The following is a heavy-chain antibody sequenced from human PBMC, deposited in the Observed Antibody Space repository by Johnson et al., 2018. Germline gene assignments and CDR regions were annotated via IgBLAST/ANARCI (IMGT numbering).Heavy chain of an antibody. CDR2: LYYSGST. J-gene: IGHJ6*02. Sequence: QVQLQESGPGLVKPSETLSLTCTVSGGSISSSSYYWSWIRQPPGKGLEWIGYLYYSGSTNYNPSLKSRVTISVDTSKNQFSLKLRAVTAADTAVYYCAKCRLGWHFYYSGVDVWGQGTTVTVSS. CDR1: GGSISSSSYY. CDR3: AKCRLGWHFYYSGVDV. D-gene: IGHD6-19*01. V-gene: IGHV4-61*01.